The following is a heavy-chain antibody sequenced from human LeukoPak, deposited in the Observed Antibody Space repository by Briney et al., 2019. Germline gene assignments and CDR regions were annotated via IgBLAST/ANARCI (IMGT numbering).Heavy chain of an antibody. CDR2: INPIDGST. CDR1: GYTFTNYY. Sequence: GASVKVSCKASGYTFTNYYIHWVRQAPGQGLEWMGVINPIDGSTTYAQKFQGRLTMTRDTSTSTVYTELNSLRFEDTALYYCAREDSWLTGGGYFDRWGRGTLVTVSS. CDR3: AREDSWLTGGGYFDR. J-gene: IGHJ2*01. D-gene: IGHD7-27*01. V-gene: IGHV1-46*01.